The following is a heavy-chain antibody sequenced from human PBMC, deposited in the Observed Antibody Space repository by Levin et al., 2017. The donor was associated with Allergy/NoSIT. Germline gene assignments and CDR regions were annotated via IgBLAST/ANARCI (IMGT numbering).Heavy chain of an antibody. CDR1: GFTFSSYA. V-gene: IGHV3-23*01. CDR3: AKQYGDYIPFEADY. J-gene: IGHJ4*02. Sequence: GGSLRLSCAASGFTFSSYALTWVRHVRGKGLEWVSSISGSGENPYYADSVKGRFTISRDNSKNTLYLQMNSLRAEDTAIYYCAKQYGDYIPFEADYWGQGTLVTVSS. CDR2: ISGSGENP. D-gene: IGHD4-17*01.